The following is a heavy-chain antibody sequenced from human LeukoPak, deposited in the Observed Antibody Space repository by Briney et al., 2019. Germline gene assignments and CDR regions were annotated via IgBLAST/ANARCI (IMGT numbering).Heavy chain of an antibody. CDR2: INPNSGGT. CDR3: ARDRRSMVRGVIGY. Sequence: ASVKVSCKASEYIFTGYYMHWVRQAPGQGLEWMGWINPNSGGTNYAQKFQGRVTMTRDTSISTAYMELSRLRSDDTAVYYCARDRRSMVRGVIGYWGQGTLVTVSS. J-gene: IGHJ4*02. D-gene: IGHD3-10*01. CDR1: EYIFTGYY. V-gene: IGHV1-2*02.